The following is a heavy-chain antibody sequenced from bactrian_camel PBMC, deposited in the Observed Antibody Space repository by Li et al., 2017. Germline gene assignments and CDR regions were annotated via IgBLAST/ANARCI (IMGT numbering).Heavy chain of an antibody. D-gene: IGHD1*01. V-gene: IGHV3S1*01. CDR1: GYDVNSGR. CDR2: IYPDDGNT. J-gene: IGHJ6*01. CDR3: AKGAGTDWPASFAY. Sequence: QLVESGGGLVQAGGSLRLSCAASGYDVNSGRMAWFRQAPGEEREGIAFIYPDDGNTYYTGSVKGRFTISRDNAKNTLYLQLNSLKTEDMAMYYCAKGAGTDWPASFAYWGQGTQVTVS.